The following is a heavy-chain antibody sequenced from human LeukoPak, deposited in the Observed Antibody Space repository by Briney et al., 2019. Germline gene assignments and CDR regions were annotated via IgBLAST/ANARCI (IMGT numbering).Heavy chain of an antibody. CDR1: GFTFSSYA. D-gene: IGHD3-10*01. J-gene: IGHJ4*02. V-gene: IGHV3-53*01. CDR2: IYSGGST. CDR3: ARASGSRPQYYYGSGSYED. Sequence: GGSLRLSCAASGFTFSSYAMSWVRQAPGKGLEWVSVIYSGGSTYYADSVKGRFTISRDNSKNTLYLQMNSLRAEDTAVYYCARASGSRPQYYYGSGSYEDWGQGTLVTVSS.